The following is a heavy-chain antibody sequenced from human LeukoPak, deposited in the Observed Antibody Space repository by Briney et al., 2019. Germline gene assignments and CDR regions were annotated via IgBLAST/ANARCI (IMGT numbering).Heavy chain of an antibody. CDR2: INPNSGGT. Sequence: ASVKVSFKASGYTFTGYYMHWVRQAPGQGLEWMGWINPNSGGTNYAQKFQGRVTMTRDTSISTAYMELSRLRSDDTAVYYCARSGSDYVWGSYRPLDYWGQGALVTVSS. J-gene: IGHJ4*02. CDR3: ARSGSDYVWGSYRPLDY. D-gene: IGHD3-16*02. CDR1: GYTFTGYY. V-gene: IGHV1-2*02.